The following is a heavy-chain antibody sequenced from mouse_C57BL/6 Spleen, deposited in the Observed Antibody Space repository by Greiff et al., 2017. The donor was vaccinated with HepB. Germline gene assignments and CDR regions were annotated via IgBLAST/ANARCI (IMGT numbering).Heavy chain of an antibody. J-gene: IGHJ4*01. CDR3: VCPIYYGGYYAMDY. D-gene: IGHD2-1*01. V-gene: IGHV1-39*01. Sequence: VQLQQSGPELVKPGASVKISCKASGYSFTDYNMNWVKQSNGKSLEWIGVINPNYGTTSYNQKFKGKATLTVDQSSSTAYMQLNSLTSEDSAVYDCVCPIYYGGYYAMDYWGQGTSVTVSS. CDR2: INPNYGTT. CDR1: GYSFTDYN.